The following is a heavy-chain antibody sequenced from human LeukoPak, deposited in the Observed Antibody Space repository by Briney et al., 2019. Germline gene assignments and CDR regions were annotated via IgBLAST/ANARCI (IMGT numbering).Heavy chain of an antibody. Sequence: SETLSLTCAVYGGSFSGYYWSWIRQPPGKGLEWIGEINHSGSTNYNPSLKSRVTITVDTSKNQFSLKLSSVTAADTAVYYCARVGVVPAATTNYYYYYGMDVWGQGTTVTVSS. CDR3: ARVGVVPAATTNYYYYYGMDV. V-gene: IGHV4-34*01. D-gene: IGHD2-2*01. J-gene: IGHJ6*02. CDR1: GGSFSGYY. CDR2: INHSGST.